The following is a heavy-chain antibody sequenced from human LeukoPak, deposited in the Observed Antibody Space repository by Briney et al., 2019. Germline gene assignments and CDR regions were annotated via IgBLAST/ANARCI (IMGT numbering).Heavy chain of an antibody. Sequence: PGGSLRLSCAASGFTVSSNYMSWVRQAPGKGLEWVSVIYSGGSTYYADSVKGRFTISRDNAKNSLYLQMNSLRAEDTAVYYCARDLADGYNSFDYWGQGTLVTVSS. V-gene: IGHV3-66*01. CDR3: ARDLADGYNSFDY. J-gene: IGHJ4*02. D-gene: IGHD5-24*01. CDR1: GFTVSSNY. CDR2: IYSGGST.